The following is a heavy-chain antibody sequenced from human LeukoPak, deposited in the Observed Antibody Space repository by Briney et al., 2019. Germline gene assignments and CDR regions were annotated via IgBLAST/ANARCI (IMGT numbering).Heavy chain of an antibody. CDR3: ARIYGGNSVDAFDI. Sequence: PSETLSLTCTVSGYSISSGYYWGWIRQPPGKGLEWIGSIYHSGSTYYNPSLKSRVTISVDTSKNQFSLKLSSVTAADTAVYYCARIYGGNSVDAFDIWGQGTMVTVSS. J-gene: IGHJ3*02. D-gene: IGHD4-23*01. V-gene: IGHV4-38-2*02. CDR1: GYSISSGYY. CDR2: IYHSGST.